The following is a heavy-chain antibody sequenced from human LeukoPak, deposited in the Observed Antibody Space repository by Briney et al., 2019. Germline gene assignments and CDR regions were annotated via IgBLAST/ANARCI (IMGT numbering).Heavy chain of an antibody. V-gene: IGHV3-21*01. D-gene: IGHD3-10*01. CDR3: ARALGVRGAFDY. CDR1: GFTFSSYS. J-gene: IGHJ4*02. Sequence: GGSLRLSCAASGFTFSSYSMNWVRQAPGKGLEWVSSISSSSSYIYYADSVKSRFTISRDNAKNSLYLQMNSLRAEDTAVYYCARALGVRGAFDYWGQGTLVTVSS. CDR2: ISSSSSYI.